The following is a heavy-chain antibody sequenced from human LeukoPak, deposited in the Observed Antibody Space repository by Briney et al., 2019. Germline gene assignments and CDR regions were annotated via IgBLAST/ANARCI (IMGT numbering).Heavy chain of an antibody. CDR2: INHSGST. D-gene: IGHD3-3*01. J-gene: IGHJ6*02. CDR1: GGSFSGYY. CDR3: ARTLWEWLPPYCYYGMDV. Sequence: PSETLSLTCAVYGGSFSGYYWSWIRQPPGKGLEWIGEINHSGSTNYNPSLKSRVTISVDTSKNQFSLKLSSVTAADTAVYYCARTLWEWLPPYCYYGMDVWGQGTTVTVSS. V-gene: IGHV4-34*01.